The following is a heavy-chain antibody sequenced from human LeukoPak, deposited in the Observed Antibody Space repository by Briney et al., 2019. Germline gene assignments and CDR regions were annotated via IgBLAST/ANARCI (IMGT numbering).Heavy chain of an antibody. CDR2: ISSSGTTK. CDR3: AREGNYYDMDV. Sequence: GGSLRLSCAASGFTFSSYEMNWVRQGPGKGLEWVSYISSSGTTKYYADSVKGRFTLSRDNAKKSLSLQMNSLRAEDTAVYYCAREGNYYDMDVWGQGTTVTVSS. V-gene: IGHV3-48*03. J-gene: IGHJ6*02. CDR1: GFTFSSYE.